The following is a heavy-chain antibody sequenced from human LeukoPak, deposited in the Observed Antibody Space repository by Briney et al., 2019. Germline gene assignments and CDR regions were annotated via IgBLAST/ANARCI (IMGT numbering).Heavy chain of an antibody. J-gene: IGHJ3*02. Sequence: PGGSLRLSCAASGFTFSSYAMSWVRQAPGKGLEWVSAISGSGGSTYYVDSVKGRFTISRDNSKNTLYLQMNSLRAEDTAVYYCAKDVHYDFWSGYLAFDIWGQGTMVTVSS. V-gene: IGHV3-23*01. CDR2: ISGSGGST. CDR1: GFTFSSYA. D-gene: IGHD3-3*01. CDR3: AKDVHYDFWSGYLAFDI.